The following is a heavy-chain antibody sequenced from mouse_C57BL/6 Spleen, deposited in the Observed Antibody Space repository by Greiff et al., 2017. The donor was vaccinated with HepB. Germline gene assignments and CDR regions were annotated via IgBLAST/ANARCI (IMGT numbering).Heavy chain of an antibody. J-gene: IGHJ4*01. CDR1: GYSFTGYF. CDR3: ARREVRYYYGSSATSDAMDY. D-gene: IGHD1-1*01. V-gene: IGHV1-20*01. Sequence: EVQLVESGPELVKPGDSVKISCKASGYSFTGYFMNWVMQSHGKSLEWIGRINPYNGDTFYNQKFKGKATLTVDKSSSTAHMELRSLTSEDSAVYYCARREVRYYYGSSATSDAMDYWGQGTSVTVSS. CDR2: INPYNGDT.